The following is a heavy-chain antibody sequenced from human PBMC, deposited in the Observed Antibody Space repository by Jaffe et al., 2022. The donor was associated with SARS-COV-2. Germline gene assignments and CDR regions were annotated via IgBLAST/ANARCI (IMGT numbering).Heavy chain of an antibody. Sequence: QVQLQESGPGLVKPSQTLSLTCTVSGGSISSGGYYWSWIRQHPGKGLEWIGYIYYSGSTYYNPSLKSRVTISVDTSKNQFSLKLSSVTAADTAVYYCARMLVAYYYDSSGESLYYFDYWGQGTLVTVSS. CDR2: IYYSGST. CDR1: GGSISSGGYY. CDR3: ARMLVAYYYDSSGESLYYFDY. J-gene: IGHJ4*02. D-gene: IGHD3-22*01. V-gene: IGHV4-31*03.